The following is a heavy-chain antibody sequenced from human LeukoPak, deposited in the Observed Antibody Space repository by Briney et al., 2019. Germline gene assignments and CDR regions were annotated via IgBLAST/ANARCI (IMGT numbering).Heavy chain of an antibody. D-gene: IGHD2/OR15-2a*01. V-gene: IGHV3-33*01. J-gene: IGHJ4*02. Sequence: GGSLRLSCAASGFTFSSYGMRWVRQAPGKGLEWVAVIWYDGSNKYYADSVKGRFTISRDNSKNTLYLQMNSLRAEDTAVYYCARDLGYYGVFDYWGQGTLVTVSS. CDR3: ARDLGYYGVFDY. CDR1: GFTFSSYG. CDR2: IWYDGSNK.